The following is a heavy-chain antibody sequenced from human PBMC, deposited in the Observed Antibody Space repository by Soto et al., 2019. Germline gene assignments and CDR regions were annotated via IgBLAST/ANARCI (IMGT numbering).Heavy chain of an antibody. V-gene: IGHV3-74*03. Sequence: PGGSLRLSCAASGFTLSSYWMHWVRQAPGKGLVWVSRINSDGSHTTYADSVKGRFTISRDNAKNTLYLQMNTLRAEDTAVYYCARGNSGRNSAPDIWGQGTMVTVSS. D-gene: IGHD1-26*01. CDR3: ARGNSGRNSAPDI. J-gene: IGHJ3*02. CDR1: GFTLSSYW. CDR2: INSDGSHT.